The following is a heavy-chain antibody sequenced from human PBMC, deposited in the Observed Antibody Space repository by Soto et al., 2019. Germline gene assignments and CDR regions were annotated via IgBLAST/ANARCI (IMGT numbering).Heavy chain of an antibody. D-gene: IGHD6-19*01. V-gene: IGHV1-18*01. CDR3: ARGSNWWLVPNEQKGFDY. Sequence: ASVKVSCKASGYTFTSYGISWVRQAPGQGLEWIGWISAYNGNTNYAQKLQGRVTMTTDTSTSTAYMELRSLRSDDTAVYYCARGSNWWLVPNEQKGFDYWGQGTLVTVS. CDR2: ISAYNGNT. CDR1: GYTFTSYG. J-gene: IGHJ4*02.